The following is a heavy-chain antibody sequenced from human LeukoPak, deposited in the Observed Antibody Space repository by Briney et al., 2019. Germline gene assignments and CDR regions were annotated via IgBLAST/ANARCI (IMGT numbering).Heavy chain of an antibody. J-gene: IGHJ6*02. CDR2: IFYSGTT. CDR3: ARSTLTTRRNYYYSYGMDV. CDR1: GGSVTSSSYY. Sequence: VKPSETLSLTCSVSGGSVTSSSYYWSWIRQPPAKGLEWIGYIFYSGTTNYNPSLKSRVTISVDTSKNQFSLKLASVTAADTAVYYCARSTLTTRRNYYYSYGMDVWGQGTTVTVSS. D-gene: IGHD4-17*01. V-gene: IGHV4-61*01.